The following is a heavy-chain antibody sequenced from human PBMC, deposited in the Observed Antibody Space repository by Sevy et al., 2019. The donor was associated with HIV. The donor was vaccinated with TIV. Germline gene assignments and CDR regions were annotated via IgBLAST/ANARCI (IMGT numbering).Heavy chain of an antibody. CDR3: AKDLRDYDSSGYYRPFDY. Sequence: GGSLRLSCAASGFTFSSYAMSWVRQAPGKGLEWVSAISGSGGSTYYADSVKGRFTISRDNSKNTLYLQMNSLRAEDTAVYYCAKDLRDYDSSGYYRPFDYWVQGTLVTVSS. CDR1: GFTFSSYA. D-gene: IGHD3-22*01. J-gene: IGHJ4*02. V-gene: IGHV3-23*01. CDR2: ISGSGGST.